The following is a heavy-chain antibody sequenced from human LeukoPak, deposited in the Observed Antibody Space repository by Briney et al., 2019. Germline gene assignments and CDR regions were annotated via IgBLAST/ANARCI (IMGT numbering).Heavy chain of an antibody. Sequence: RTGGSLRLSCAASGFTFSSSWMSWVRQAPVKGLEWVANIKEDGSEKYYVDSVKGRFTISRDDAKNSLYLQMNSLRAEDTAVYYCARERHGDHWGQGILVTVSS. CDR3: ARERHGDH. CDR2: IKEDGSEK. V-gene: IGHV3-7*01. CDR1: GFTFSSSW. J-gene: IGHJ4*02.